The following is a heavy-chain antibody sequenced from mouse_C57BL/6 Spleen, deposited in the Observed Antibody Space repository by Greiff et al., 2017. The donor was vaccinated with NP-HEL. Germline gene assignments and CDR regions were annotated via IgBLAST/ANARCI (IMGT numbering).Heavy chain of an antibody. D-gene: IGHD3-2*02. CDR3: ARGLDSSGYDY. CDR1: GYAFSSSW. J-gene: IGHJ2*01. CDR2: IYPGDGDT. Sequence: VKVVESGPELVKPGASVKISCKASGYAFSSSWMNWVKQRPGKGLEWIGRIYPGDGDTNYNGKFKGKATLTADKSSSTAYMQLSSLTSEDSAVYFCARGLDSSGYDYWGQGTTLTVSS. V-gene: IGHV1-82*01.